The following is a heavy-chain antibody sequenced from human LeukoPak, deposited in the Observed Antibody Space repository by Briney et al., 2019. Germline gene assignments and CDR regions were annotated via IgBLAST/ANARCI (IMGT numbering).Heavy chain of an antibody. CDR3: ATVDTAMVRY. Sequence: SQTLSLTCTVSGGSISSGGYYWSWIRQLPGKGLEWIGYIYYTGGTFYNPSLESRVTISVDTSKNQFSLKLSSVTAADTAVYYCATVDTAMVRYWGQGTLVTVSS. D-gene: IGHD5-18*01. V-gene: IGHV4-30-4*08. CDR1: GGSISSGGYY. J-gene: IGHJ4*02. CDR2: IYYTGGT.